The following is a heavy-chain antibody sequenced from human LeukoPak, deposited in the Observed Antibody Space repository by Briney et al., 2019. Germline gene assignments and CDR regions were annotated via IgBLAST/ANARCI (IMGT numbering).Heavy chain of an antibody. CDR1: GGTFSSYA. CDR2: IIPIFGTA. CDR3: AIQLWLLGYYYGMDV. V-gene: IGHV1-69*13. J-gene: IGHJ6*02. Sequence: SVKVSCKASGGTFSSYAISWVRQAPGQGLEWMGGIIPIFGTANYAQKFQDRVTITADESTSTAYMELSSLRSEDTAVYYCAIQLWLLGYYYGMDVWGQGTTVTVSS. D-gene: IGHD5-18*01.